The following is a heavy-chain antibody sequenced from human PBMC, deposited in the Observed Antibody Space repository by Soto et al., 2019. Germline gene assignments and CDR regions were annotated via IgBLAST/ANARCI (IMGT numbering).Heavy chain of an antibody. CDR1: GFIFSHYG. CDR2: IWSDGRKT. J-gene: IGHJ5*02. D-gene: IGHD3-22*01. Sequence: QVQLVESGGSVVQPGRSLRLSCTTSGFIFSHYGMHWVRQAPDRGLEWVAVIWSDGRKTSYAESVKGRFTISSDDSTKTLYLEMNSLRVDDTGVYYCVREDSVRDDSAPWGQGTLVTVSS. V-gene: IGHV3-33*01. CDR3: VREDSVRDDSAP.